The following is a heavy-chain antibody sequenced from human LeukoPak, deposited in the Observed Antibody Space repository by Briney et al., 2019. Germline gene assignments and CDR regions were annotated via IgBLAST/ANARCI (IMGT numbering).Heavy chain of an antibody. D-gene: IGHD3-22*01. V-gene: IGHV4-30-4*01. CDR2: IYYSGST. Sequence: PSGTLSLTCVVSGASISSGDYYWSWIRQPPGKGLEWIGYIYYSGSTYYNPSLKSRVTISVDTSKNQFSLKLSSVTAADTAVYYCARVGYYEGWFDPWGQGTLVTVSS. J-gene: IGHJ5*02. CDR1: GASISSGDYY. CDR3: ARVGYYEGWFDP.